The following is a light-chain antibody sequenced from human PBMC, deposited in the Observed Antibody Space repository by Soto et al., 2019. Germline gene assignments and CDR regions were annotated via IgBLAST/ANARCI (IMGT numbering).Light chain of an antibody. CDR2: GAS. CDR1: QSVSSN. V-gene: IGKV3-15*01. CDR3: QQDNNWPPMYT. J-gene: IGKJ2*01. Sequence: EIVMTQSPATLSVSPGERATLSCRASQSVSSNLAWYQQKPGQAPRLLIYGASTRATGIPARFSGSGSGTEFTLTISILQSEDFAGYYCQQDNNWPPMYTFGQGTKLEIK.